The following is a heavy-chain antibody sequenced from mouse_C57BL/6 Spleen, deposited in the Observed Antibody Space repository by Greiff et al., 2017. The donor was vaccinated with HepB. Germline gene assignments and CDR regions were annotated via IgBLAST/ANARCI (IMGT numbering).Heavy chain of an antibody. J-gene: IGHJ3*01. CDR3: ARYLYWDGFAY. Sequence: EVQLVESGGGLVQPGGSLSLSCAASGFTFTDYYMSWVRQPPGKALEWLGFIRNKANGYTTEYSASVKGRFTISRDNSQSILYLQMNALRAEDSATYYCARYLYWDGFAYWGQGTLVTVSA. V-gene: IGHV7-3*01. D-gene: IGHD4-1*01. CDR1: GFTFTDYY. CDR2: IRNKANGYTT.